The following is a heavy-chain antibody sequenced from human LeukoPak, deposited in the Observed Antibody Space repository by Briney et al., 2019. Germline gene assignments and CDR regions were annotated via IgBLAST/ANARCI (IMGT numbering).Heavy chain of an antibody. CDR1: GLTFRTTW. D-gene: IGHD1-7*01. Sequence: GGSLRLSCATAGLTFRTTWMHWVRQAPGKGLMWVSRMNGEGTTIDYADSVKGRFTVSRDYAKNTLFLQMNNLRTEDTALYFCATARNFRFEYWGQGSLVIVSA. CDR2: MNGEGTTI. J-gene: IGHJ4*02. V-gene: IGHV3-74*01. CDR3: ATARNFRFEY.